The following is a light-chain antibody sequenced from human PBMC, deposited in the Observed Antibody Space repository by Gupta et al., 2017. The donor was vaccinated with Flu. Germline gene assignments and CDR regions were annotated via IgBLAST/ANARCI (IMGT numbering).Light chain of an antibody. V-gene: IGLV6-57*01. CDR1: SGNIASTY. J-gene: IGLJ3*02. CDR3: QSYGDTTSV. Sequence: SGNIASTYLQWYLQRPGSSPTTLIYENDQRPSGVPDRFSGSIDSSSNSASLTISRLETDAEGDYYCQSYGDTTSVFGGGTKLTVL. CDR2: END.